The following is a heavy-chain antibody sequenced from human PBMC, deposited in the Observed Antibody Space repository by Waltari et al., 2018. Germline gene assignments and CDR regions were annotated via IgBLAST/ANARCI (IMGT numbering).Heavy chain of an antibody. Sequence: QVQLQESGPGLVKPSQTLSLTCTVSGGSISSGGYYWSWIRQHPGKGLGWIEYIDYSGDTNYNPSLMRRVTISVDTSKNQFSRKLSSVTAADTAVYYWAREGGDGYNRVPDYWGQGTLVTISA. D-gene: IGHD5-12*01. CDR3: AREGGDGYNRVPDY. CDR2: IDYSGDT. J-gene: IGHJ4*02. V-gene: IGHV4-31*03. CDR1: GGSISSGGYY.